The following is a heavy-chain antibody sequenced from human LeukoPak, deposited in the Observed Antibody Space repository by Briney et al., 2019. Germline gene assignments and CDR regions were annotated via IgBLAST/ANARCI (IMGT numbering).Heavy chain of an antibody. CDR1: GFTFSSYW. J-gene: IGHJ4*02. D-gene: IGHD3-16*01. V-gene: IGHV3-7*01. CDR2: IKQDGSEK. CDR3: ARCDYVWGSYFTLLDY. Sequence: GGSLRLSCAASGFTFSSYWMSWVRQAPGKGLEWVANIKQDGSEKYYVDSVKGRFTISRDNAKNSLYLQMNSLRAEDTAVYYCARCDYVWGSYFTLLDYWGQGTLVTVSS.